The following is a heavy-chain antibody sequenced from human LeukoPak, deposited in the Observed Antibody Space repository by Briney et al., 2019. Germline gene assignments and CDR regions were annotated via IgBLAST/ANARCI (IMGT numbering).Heavy chain of an antibody. CDR1: GYTFINYG. CDR2: INSNSGVT. J-gene: IGHJ5*02. Sequence: AAVKVSCTASGYTFINYGITWVRQAPGQGLEWMGWINSNSGVTNYAQKFHGRVTMTRDTSISTAYMEVSRLRSDDAAVYYCARDRPIVVVVAATFGFDPWGQGTLVTVSS. CDR3: ARDRPIVVVVAATFGFDP. V-gene: IGHV1-2*02. D-gene: IGHD2-15*01.